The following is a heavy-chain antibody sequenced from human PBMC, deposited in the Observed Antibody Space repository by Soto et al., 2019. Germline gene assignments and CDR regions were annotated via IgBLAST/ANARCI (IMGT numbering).Heavy chain of an antibody. J-gene: IGHJ4*02. Sequence: GGSLRLSCAASGFTSSGYAMSWVRQAPGKGLEWVSAISDSGRSTYYADSVKGRFTISRDNSVNTVSLQMNSLRAEDTALYYCAKGSTGGRPYYFDHWGQGTPVTVSS. CDR2: ISDSGRST. V-gene: IGHV3-23*01. D-gene: IGHD2-8*02. CDR1: GFTSSGYA. CDR3: AKGSTGGRPYYFDH.